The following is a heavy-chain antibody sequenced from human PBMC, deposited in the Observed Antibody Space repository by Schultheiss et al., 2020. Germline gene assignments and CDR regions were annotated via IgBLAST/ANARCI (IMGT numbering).Heavy chain of an antibody. CDR2: IYYSGST. CDR1: GGSISSYY. J-gene: IGHJ6*03. D-gene: IGHD1-1*01. V-gene: IGHV4-59*01. CDR3: ARATGTTFYFYYYYYMDV. Sequence: SQTLSLTCTVSGGSISSYYWSWIRQHPGKGLECIGYIYYSGSTYYNPSLKSRLSISVDTSKNQFSLKLSSVTAADTAVYYCARATGTTFYFYYYYYMDVWGKGTTVTVSS.